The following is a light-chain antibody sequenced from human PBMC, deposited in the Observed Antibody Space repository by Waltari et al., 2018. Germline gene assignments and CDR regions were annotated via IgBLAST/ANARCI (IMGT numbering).Light chain of an antibody. CDR1: SPNIGAGYL. Sequence: QSILTQPPSVSGAPGQRVTLSCPRTSPNIGAGYLVHWYQQLPGKAPKIILYGNGNRPSGVPDRFSGSKSGTSASLAITGLQAEDEADYYCQAYDGSLSGLYVFGPGTRVTVL. J-gene: IGLJ1*01. CDR2: GNG. CDR3: QAYDGSLSGLYV. V-gene: IGLV1-40*01.